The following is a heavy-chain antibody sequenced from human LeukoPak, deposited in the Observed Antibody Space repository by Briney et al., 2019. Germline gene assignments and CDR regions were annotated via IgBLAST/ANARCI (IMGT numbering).Heavy chain of an antibody. CDR2: IYHGDSNT. Sequence: GESLNISCKGSGYSFTSYWIGWVRQMSGQGMEWMGIIYHGDSNTRYSPSFQGQVTISADKTINTAYLQCSSLTASDAAMYYWARQTYSSSWDGGQGPVVTVSS. CDR3: ARQTYSSSWD. J-gene: IGHJ4*02. CDR1: GYSFTSYW. D-gene: IGHD6-13*01. V-gene: IGHV5-51*01.